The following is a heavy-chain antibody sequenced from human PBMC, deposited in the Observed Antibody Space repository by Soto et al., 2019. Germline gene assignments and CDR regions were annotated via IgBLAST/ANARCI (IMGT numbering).Heavy chain of an antibody. CDR1: GFSLTTGGMG. V-gene: IGHV2-5*02. CDR3: ARIYCAGGNCYRRGGFYYGMDV. CDR2: IYWDDDK. Sequence: QITLKESGPTLVQPTQTLTLTCSCSGFSLTTGGMGVGWIRQPPGKALEWLALIYWDDDKGYSPSLKSRLTLIKDISKNQVVLTMTKVDPVDTATYYCARIYCAGGNCYRRGGFYYGMDVWGQGTTVTVSS. D-gene: IGHD2-8*02. J-gene: IGHJ6*02.